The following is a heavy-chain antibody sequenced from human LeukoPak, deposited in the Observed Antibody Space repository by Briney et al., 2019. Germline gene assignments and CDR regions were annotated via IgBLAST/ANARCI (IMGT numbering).Heavy chain of an antibody. CDR3: ARDGYDILTGYRWFDP. CDR1: GGSISSYY. CDR2: IYTSGST. J-gene: IGHJ5*02. D-gene: IGHD3-9*01. V-gene: IGHV4-4*07. Sequence: PSETLSLTCTVSGGSISSYYWSWIRQPAGKGLEWIGRIYTSGSTNYNPSLKSRVTMSVDTSKNQFSLKLSSVTAADTAVYYCARDGYDILTGYRWFDPWGQGTLVTVSS.